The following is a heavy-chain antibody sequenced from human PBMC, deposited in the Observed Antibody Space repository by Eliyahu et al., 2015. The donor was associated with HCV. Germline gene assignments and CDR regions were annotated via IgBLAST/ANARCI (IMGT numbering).Heavy chain of an antibody. V-gene: IGHV3-30*03. CDR1: GLTLRTYG. Sequence: QVQLVESGGGLVQPGRSLKLSCKASGLTLRTYGMHWVRRAPGKGLGWLAVISFNGSNKYHADSVRGRFTISRDNSRNTMFLQMNSLRAEDTAVYYCLGRRYSVHESMLFDYWGPGTLVTVSS. CDR2: ISFNGSNK. D-gene: IGHD5/OR15-5a*01. CDR3: LGRRYSVHESMLFDY. J-gene: IGHJ4*02.